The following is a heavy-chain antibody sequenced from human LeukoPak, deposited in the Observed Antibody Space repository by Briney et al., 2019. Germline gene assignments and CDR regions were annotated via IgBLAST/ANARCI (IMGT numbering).Heavy chain of an antibody. CDR1: GGSVSSGDYY. J-gene: IGHJ4*02. CDR3: ARAYDFRSGYYTFDY. CDR2: IDYSGIT. Sequence: SETLSLTCTDSGGSVSSGDYYWSWIRQPPGKGLEWIGYIDYSGITYYNPSLKSRVDISVDTSKNLLSLKVGSVTAADTAVYYCARAYDFRSGYYTFDYWGQGTLVTVSS. V-gene: IGHV4-30-4*08. D-gene: IGHD3-3*01.